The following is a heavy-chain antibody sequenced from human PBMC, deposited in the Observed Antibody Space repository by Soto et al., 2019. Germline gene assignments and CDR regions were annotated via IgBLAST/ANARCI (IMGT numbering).Heavy chain of an antibody. Sequence: GGSLRLSCAASGFTFSSYSMNWVRQAPGKGLEWVSSISSSSSYIYYADSVKGRFTISRDNAKNSLYLQMNSLRAEDTAVYYCARDPVGGFGGVIVTQPYYFDYWGQGTLVTVSS. CDR3: ARDPVGGFGGVIVTQPYYFDY. J-gene: IGHJ4*02. CDR2: ISSSSSYI. V-gene: IGHV3-21*01. D-gene: IGHD3-16*02. CDR1: GFTFSSYS.